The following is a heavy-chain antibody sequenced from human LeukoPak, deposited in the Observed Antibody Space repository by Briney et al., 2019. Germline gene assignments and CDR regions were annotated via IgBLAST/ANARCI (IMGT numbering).Heavy chain of an antibody. CDR1: GYTFTSYY. CDR2: INPRGGST. V-gene: IGHV1-46*01. J-gene: IGHJ4*02. CDR3: ARDYFGSGSLISLDY. Sequence: GASVNVSCKASGYTFTSYYIHWVRQAPGQGLEGMGIINPRGGSTSSAQKLQGRVTVTRDTSTSTVYMELSGLRSEDTAVYYCARDYFGSGSLISLDYWGQGTLVTVSS. D-gene: IGHD3-10*01.